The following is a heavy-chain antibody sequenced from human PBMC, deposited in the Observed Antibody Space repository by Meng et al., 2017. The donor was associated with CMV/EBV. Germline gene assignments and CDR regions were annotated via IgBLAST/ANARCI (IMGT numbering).Heavy chain of an antibody. CDR2: INHSGST. J-gene: IGHJ6*02. V-gene: IGHV4-34*01. Sequence: SQTPSLTCAVYGGSFSGYYWSWIRQPPGKGLEWIGEINHSGSTNYNPSLKSRVTISVDTSKNQFSLKLSSVTAAETAVYYCARYGMGAPAFGDYYYYGMDVWGQGTTVTVSS. D-gene: IGHD2-2*01. CDR3: ARYGMGAPAFGDYYYYGMDV. CDR1: GGSFSGYY.